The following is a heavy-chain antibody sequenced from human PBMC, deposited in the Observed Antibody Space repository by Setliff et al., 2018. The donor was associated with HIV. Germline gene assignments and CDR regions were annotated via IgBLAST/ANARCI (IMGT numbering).Heavy chain of an antibody. V-gene: IGHV4-59*11. Sequence: PSETLSLTCTVSGGSISGHYWSWIRQPPGKGPECIGYIYSSGSTNYNPSLKSRVTISADTSKNQFSLKLTSVTAADTAVYYCARDNDSSGWPLDYWGQGTLVTVS. D-gene: IGHD6-19*01. CDR1: GGSISGHY. CDR3: ARDNDSSGWPLDY. CDR2: IYSSGST. J-gene: IGHJ4*02.